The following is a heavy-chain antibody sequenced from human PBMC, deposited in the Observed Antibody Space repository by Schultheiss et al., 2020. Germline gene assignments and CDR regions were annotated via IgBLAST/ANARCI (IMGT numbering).Heavy chain of an antibody. V-gene: IGHV4-59*10. CDR3: ARIPGIAVAGRDY. CDR1: GGSFSGYY. J-gene: IGHJ4*02. Sequence: SETLSLTCAVYGGSFSGYYWSWIRQPPGKGLEWIGRIYTSGSTNYNPSLKSRVTISVDTSKNQFSLKLSSVTAADTAVYYCARIPGIAVAGRDYWGQGTLVTVSS. D-gene: IGHD6-19*01. CDR2: IYTSGST.